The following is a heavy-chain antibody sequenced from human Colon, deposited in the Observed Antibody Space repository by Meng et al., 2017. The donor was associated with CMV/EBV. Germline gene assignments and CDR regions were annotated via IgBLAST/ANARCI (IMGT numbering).Heavy chain of an antibody. Sequence: TVSGASISQGGYYWGWIRQFPGRGLEWIGYIYYTGETFYNPSLKGRLTIAPDTSKNQLSLNLRFMTVADAATYYCVRSRVGHSSPFDFWGHGTLVTAPQ. CDR1: GASISQGGYY. D-gene: IGHD1-26*01. J-gene: IGHJ4*01. V-gene: IGHV4-31*03. CDR3: VRSRVGHSSPFDF. CDR2: IYYTGET.